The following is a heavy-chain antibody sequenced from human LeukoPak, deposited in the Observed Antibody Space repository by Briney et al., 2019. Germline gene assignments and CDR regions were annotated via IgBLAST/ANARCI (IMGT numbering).Heavy chain of an antibody. D-gene: IGHD3-10*01. V-gene: IGHV3-30*03. CDR2: ITYDGYYK. CDR1: GFXFTSYG. CDR3: ARDLSPVVRASPMGY. J-gene: IGHJ4*02. Sequence: GGSLRLSCEASGFXFTSYGIHWVRQAPGKGLEWVALITYDGYYKYYSDSVKGRFTISSDTSKNTMYLQMNSLRAEDTAVYYCARDLSPVVRASPMGYWGQGTLVTVSS.